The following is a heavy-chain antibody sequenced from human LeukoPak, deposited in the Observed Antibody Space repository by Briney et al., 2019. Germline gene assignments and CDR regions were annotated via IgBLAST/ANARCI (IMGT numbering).Heavy chain of an antibody. CDR1: GYTFTSYD. D-gene: IGHD3-3*01. V-gene: IGHV1-8*01. J-gene: IGHJ5*02. CDR2: MNPNSGNT. Sequence: GASVKVSYKASGYTFTSYDINWVRQATGQGLEWMGWMNPNSGNTGYAQKFQGRVTMTRNTSISTAYMELSSLRSEDTAVYYCARGLLKRAKWLLFVSRDNWFDPWGQGTLVTVSS. CDR3: ARGLLKRAKWLLFVSRDNWFDP.